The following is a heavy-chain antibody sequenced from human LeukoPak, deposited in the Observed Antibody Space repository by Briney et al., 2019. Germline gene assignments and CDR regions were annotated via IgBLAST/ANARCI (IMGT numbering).Heavy chain of an antibody. CDR1: GGSISSYY. V-gene: IGHV4-59*01. CDR3: ARGPGDYDSSGYYYYFDL. CDR2: IYYSGST. D-gene: IGHD3-22*01. J-gene: IGHJ2*01. Sequence: SETLSLTCTVSGGSISSYYWSWIRQPPGKGLEWIGYIYYSGSTNYNPSLKSRVTISVDTSKNQFSLKLSSVTAADTAVYYCARGPGDYDSSGYYYYFDLWGRGTLVTVSS.